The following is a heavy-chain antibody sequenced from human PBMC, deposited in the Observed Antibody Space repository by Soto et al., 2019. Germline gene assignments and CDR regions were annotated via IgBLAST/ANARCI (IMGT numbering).Heavy chain of an antibody. CDR1: GVYIRSGGYY. D-gene: IGHD2-21*01. V-gene: IGHV4-31*03. J-gene: IGHJ4*02. CDR3: ASVIGGACEYCFDY. Sequence: PSEPLSLTCTVSGVYIRSGGYYWVWIPPHTGKGLEWIGNIYYRGRTDYNPSLKSRVIMSMATSKTHFSLNLSSVTAADTAIYYCASVIGGACEYCFDYWGQGTLVTVSS. CDR2: IYYRGRT.